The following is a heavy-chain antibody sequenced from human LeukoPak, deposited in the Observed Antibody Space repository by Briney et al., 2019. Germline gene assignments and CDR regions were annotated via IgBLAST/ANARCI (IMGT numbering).Heavy chain of an antibody. CDR1: GGSISSHY. V-gene: IGHV4-59*11. CDR2: IYYSGST. J-gene: IGHJ5*02. Sequence: PSETLSLTCTVSGGSISSHYWSWIRQPPGKGLEWIGYIYYSGSTNYNPSLKSRVTISVDTSKNQFSLKLSSVTAADTAVYYCAGEITGTTSGWFDPWGQGTLVTVSS. D-gene: IGHD1-7*01. CDR3: AGEITGTTSGWFDP.